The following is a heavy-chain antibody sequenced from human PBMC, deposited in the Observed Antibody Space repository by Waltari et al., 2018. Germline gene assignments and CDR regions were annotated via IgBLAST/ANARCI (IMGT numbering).Heavy chain of an antibody. CDR1: GFTFSSYW. CDR3: ARDKRVAGPELLDY. J-gene: IGHJ4*02. CDR2: IKQDGSEK. Sequence: EVQLVESGGGLVQPGGSLRLSCAASGFTFSSYWMSWVRPAPGKGLEWVANIKQDGSEKYYVDSVKGRFTISRDNAKNSLYLQMNSLRAEDTAVYYCARDKRVAGPELLDYWGQGTLVTVSS. D-gene: IGHD6-19*01. V-gene: IGHV3-7*01.